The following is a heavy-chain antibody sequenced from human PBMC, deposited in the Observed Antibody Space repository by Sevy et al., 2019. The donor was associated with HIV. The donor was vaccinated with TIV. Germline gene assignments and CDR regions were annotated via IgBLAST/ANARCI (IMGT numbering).Heavy chain of an antibody. CDR2: IKQDAGQK. Sequence: GGSLRLSCAASVFTFSKYWMGWVRQAPGKGLEWVANIKQDAGQKYYVDSVKGRFTISRDNAKNSLYLQMNSLRAEDTAVYFCARDDGNYYFHYWGHGTLVTVSS. V-gene: IGHV3-7*01. CDR1: VFTFSKYW. J-gene: IGHJ4*01. CDR3: ARDDGNYYFHY. D-gene: IGHD1-7*01.